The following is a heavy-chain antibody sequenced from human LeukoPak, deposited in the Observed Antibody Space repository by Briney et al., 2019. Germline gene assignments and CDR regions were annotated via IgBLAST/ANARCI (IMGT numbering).Heavy chain of an antibody. CDR3: AKGKYSSGWYFDY. D-gene: IGHD6-19*01. CDR2: IWYDGSNK. CDR1: GFTFSSYG. J-gene: IGHJ4*02. Sequence: PGGSLRLSCAASGFTFSSYGMHWVRQAPGKGLEWVAVIWYDGSNKYYADSVKGRFTISRDNSKNTLYLQMNSLRAEDTAVYYCAKGKYSSGWYFDYWGQGTLSPSPQ. V-gene: IGHV3-33*06.